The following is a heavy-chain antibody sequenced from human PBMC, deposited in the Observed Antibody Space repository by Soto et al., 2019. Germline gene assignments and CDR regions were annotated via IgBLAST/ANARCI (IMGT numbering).Heavy chain of an antibody. CDR2: ILPIFGTA. D-gene: IGHD2-21*02. Sequence: QVQLVQAGAEVKKPGSSVKVSCKASGGTFSTSSINWVRQAPGQRPEWMGNILPIFGTADYARKFQGRVTITADKSTNTAYMEVRSVLSEDTVVYYGASGHESGGNSGAFEIWGQGTVVTVSS. V-gene: IGHV1-69*14. CDR3: ASGHESGGNSGAFEI. J-gene: IGHJ3*02. CDR1: GGTFSTSS.